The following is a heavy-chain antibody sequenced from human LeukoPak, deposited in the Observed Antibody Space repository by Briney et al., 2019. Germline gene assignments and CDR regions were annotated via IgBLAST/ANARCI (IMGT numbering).Heavy chain of an antibody. CDR1: GFTFSSYA. CDR2: ICGSGGST. D-gene: IGHD2-21*02. CDR3: AKAPPMGGDGECSYFDY. V-gene: IGHV3-23*01. Sequence: GGSLRLSCAASGFTFSSYAMSWDRQAQGKGLEWVSAICGSGGSTYYADSVKGRFTISRDYSKNTLYLQMNSLRAEDTPVYYCAKAPPMGGDGECSYFDYWGQGTLVTVSS. J-gene: IGHJ4*02.